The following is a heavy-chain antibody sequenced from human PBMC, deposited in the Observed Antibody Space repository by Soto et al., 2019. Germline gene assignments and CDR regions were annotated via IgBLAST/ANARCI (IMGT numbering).Heavy chain of an antibody. V-gene: IGHV3-30*18. D-gene: IGHD6-19*01. CDR1: GFTFSSYG. Sequence: GGSLRLACAASGFTFSSYGMHWVRQAPGKGLEWVAVISYDGSNKYYADSVKGRFTISRDNSKNTLYLQMNSLRAEDTAVYYCSKPTYSSGWVYFDFWGQGNLVTVSS. CDR2: ISYDGSNK. CDR3: SKPTYSSGWVYFDF. J-gene: IGHJ4*02.